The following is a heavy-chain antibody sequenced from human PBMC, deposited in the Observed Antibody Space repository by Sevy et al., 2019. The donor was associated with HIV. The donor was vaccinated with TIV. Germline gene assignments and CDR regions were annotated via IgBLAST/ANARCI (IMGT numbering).Heavy chain of an antibody. D-gene: IGHD6-19*01. J-gene: IGHJ1*01. V-gene: IGHV3-30-3*01. Sequence: GGSLRLSCAASGFTFSSYAMHWVRQAPGKGLEWVAVISYDGSNKYYADSVKGRFTISRDNSKNTLYLQMNSLRAEDTAVYYCARDRSRGGIAVAGILGYFQHWGQGTLVTVS. CDR2: ISYDGSNK. CDR3: ARDRSRGGIAVAGILGYFQH. CDR1: GFTFSSYA.